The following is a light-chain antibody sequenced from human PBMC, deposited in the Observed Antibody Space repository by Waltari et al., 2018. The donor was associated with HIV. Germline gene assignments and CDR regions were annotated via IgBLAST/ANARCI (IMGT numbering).Light chain of an antibody. J-gene: IGLJ2*01. Sequence: QSALTQPASESGSPGQSITISCPGTSRDVGGYNLASWYQQHPGKAPKLMIYEVSKRPSGVSNRFSGSKSGNTASLTISGLQAEDEADYYCCAYAGSTTYVIFGGGTKLTVL. CDR3: CAYAGSTTYVI. CDR1: SRDVGGYNL. V-gene: IGLV2-23*02. CDR2: EVS.